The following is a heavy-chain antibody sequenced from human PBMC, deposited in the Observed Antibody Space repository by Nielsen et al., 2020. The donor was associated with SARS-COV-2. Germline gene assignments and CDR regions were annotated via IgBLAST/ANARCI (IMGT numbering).Heavy chain of an antibody. CDR1: GFTFSSYG. CDR3: ARGSEWELRG. Sequence: GESLKISCAASGFTFSSYGMHWIRQAPGKGLEWVAVIWYDGSNKYYADSVKGRFTISRDNSKNTLYLQMNSLRAEDTAVYYCARGSEWELRGWGQGTLVTVSS. V-gene: IGHV3-33*01. J-gene: IGHJ4*02. CDR2: IWYDGSNK. D-gene: IGHD1-26*01.